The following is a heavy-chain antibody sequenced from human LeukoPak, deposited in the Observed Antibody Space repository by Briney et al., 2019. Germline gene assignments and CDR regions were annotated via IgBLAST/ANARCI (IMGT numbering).Heavy chain of an antibody. Sequence: SETLSLTCTVSGGSISSSSYYWGWIRQPPGKGLEWIGSIYYSGSTYYNPSLKSRVTISVDTSKNQFSLKLSSVTAADTAVYYCARDRGVRGVIISWFDPWGQGTLVTVSS. D-gene: IGHD3-10*01. J-gene: IGHJ5*02. V-gene: IGHV4-39*07. CDR2: IYYSGST. CDR1: GGSISSSSYY. CDR3: ARDRGVRGVIISWFDP.